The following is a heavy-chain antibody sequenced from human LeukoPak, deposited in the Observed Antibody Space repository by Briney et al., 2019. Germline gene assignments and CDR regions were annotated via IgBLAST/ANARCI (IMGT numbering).Heavy chain of an antibody. J-gene: IGHJ4*02. CDR3: ARGYCSSTSCYFYFDY. V-gene: IGHV1-69*05. CDR2: TIPIFGTA. Sequence: ASVKVSCKASGGTFSSYAISWVRQAPGQGLEWMGGTIPIFGTANYAQKFQGRVTITTDESTSTAYMELSSLRSEDTAVYYCARGYCSSTSCYFYFDYWGQGTLVTVSS. CDR1: GGTFSSYA. D-gene: IGHD2-2*01.